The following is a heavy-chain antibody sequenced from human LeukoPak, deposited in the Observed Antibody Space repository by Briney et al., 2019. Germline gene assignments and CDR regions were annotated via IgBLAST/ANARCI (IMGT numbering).Heavy chain of an antibody. CDR3: AKDTHEVGATPGY. J-gene: IGHJ4*02. V-gene: IGHV3-23*01. Sequence: PGGSLRLSCAASGFTFSSYGMSWVRQAPGKGLEWVSAISGSGGSTYYADSVKGRFTISRDNSKNTLYLQMNSLRAEDTAVYYCAKDTHEVGATPGYWGQGTLVTVSS. D-gene: IGHD1-26*01. CDR1: GFTFSSYG. CDR2: ISGSGGST.